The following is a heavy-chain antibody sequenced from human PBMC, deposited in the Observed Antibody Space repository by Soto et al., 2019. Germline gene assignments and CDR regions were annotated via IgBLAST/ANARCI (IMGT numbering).Heavy chain of an antibody. CDR1: GFTFSSYG. J-gene: IGHJ4*02. V-gene: IGHV3-30*03. CDR3: AVLRLRYSDY. CDR2: ISYDGSNK. D-gene: IGHD3-9*01. Sequence: PGGSLRLSCAASGFTFSSYGMHWVRQAPGKGLEWVAVISYDGSNKYYADSVKGRFTISRDNSKNTLYLQMNSLRAEDTAVYYCAVLRLRYSDYWGQGNLVTVSS.